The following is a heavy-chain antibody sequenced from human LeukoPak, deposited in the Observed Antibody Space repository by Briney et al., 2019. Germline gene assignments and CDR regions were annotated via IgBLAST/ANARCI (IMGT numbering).Heavy chain of an antibody. CDR3: ARARDGYSTSPSFDY. CDR1: GFTFGHYG. D-gene: IGHD5-24*01. CDR2: ISSSSSYI. J-gene: IGHJ4*02. Sequence: PGGSLRLSCAASGFTFGHYGMTWVRQAPGKGLEWVSSISSSSSYIYYADSVKGRFTISRDNAKNSLYLQMNSLRAEDTAVYYCARARDGYSTSPSFDYWGQGTLVTVSS. V-gene: IGHV3-21*01.